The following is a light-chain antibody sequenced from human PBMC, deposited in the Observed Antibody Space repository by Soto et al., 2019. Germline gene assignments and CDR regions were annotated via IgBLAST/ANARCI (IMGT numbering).Light chain of an antibody. CDR1: QSVGSN. CDR2: GAS. CDR3: QQFNNRPPET. V-gene: IGKV3-15*01. J-gene: IGKJ2*01. Sequence: EIVMTQSPATLSVSPGERATLSCRASQSVGSNLAWYQQKPGQAPRLLIYGASTRATGIPARFSGSGSGTEFTLTISSLQSEDFATYYCQQFNNRPPETSGQGTKLE.